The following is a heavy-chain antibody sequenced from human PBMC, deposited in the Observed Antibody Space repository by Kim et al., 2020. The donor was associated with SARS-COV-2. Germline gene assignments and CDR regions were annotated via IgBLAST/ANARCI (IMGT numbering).Heavy chain of an antibody. CDR2: ISYDGSNK. J-gene: IGHJ4*02. V-gene: IGHV3-30*18. CDR3: AKDLKKSWAVAGEFDY. D-gene: IGHD6-19*01. CDR1: GFTFSSYG. Sequence: GGSLRLSCADSGFTFSSYGMHWVRQAPGKGLEWVAVISYDGSNKYYADSVKGRFTISRDNSKNTLYLQMNSLRAEDTAVYYCAKDLKKSWAVAGEFDYWGQGTLVTVSS.